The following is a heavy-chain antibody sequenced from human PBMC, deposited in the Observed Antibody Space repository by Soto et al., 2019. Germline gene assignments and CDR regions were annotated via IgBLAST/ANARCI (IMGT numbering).Heavy chain of an antibody. Sequence: QVQLVQSGVEVKNPGASVKVSCKASGYTFSAYYMHWVRQAPGQGLEWMGYIHPGSGGANYAQKFQGWVTMTSDTSISTVYMEVTGLKSDDTAVYYCTRRDSSWAFDIWGQGTSLTVSS. CDR1: GYTFSAYY. J-gene: IGHJ3*02. V-gene: IGHV1-2*04. D-gene: IGHD2-21*02. CDR3: TRRDSSWAFDI. CDR2: IHPGSGGA.